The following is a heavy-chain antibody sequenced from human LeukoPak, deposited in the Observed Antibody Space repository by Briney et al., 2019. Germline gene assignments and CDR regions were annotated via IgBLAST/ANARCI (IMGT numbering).Heavy chain of an antibody. Sequence: SETLSLTCTVSGGSISSGSYYWSWIRQPAGKGLEWIGRIYTSGSTHYNPSLKSRVTISVDTSKNQFSLKLSSVTAADTAVYYCARDATIFGQGYWGQGTLVTVSS. CDR3: ARDATIFGQGY. J-gene: IGHJ4*02. CDR2: IYTSGST. CDR1: GGSISSGSYY. D-gene: IGHD3-3*01. V-gene: IGHV4-61*02.